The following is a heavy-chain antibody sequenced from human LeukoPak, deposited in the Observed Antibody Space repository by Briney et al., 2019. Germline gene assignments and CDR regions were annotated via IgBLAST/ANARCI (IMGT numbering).Heavy chain of an antibody. Sequence: GGSLRLSCAASGFTFSSYSMNWVRQAPGKGLEWVSSISSSSSYIYYADSVKGRFTISRDNAKNSLYLQMSSLRAEDTAVYYCAKDIVGATTEADYRGQGTLVTGPS. J-gene: IGHJ4*02. CDR2: ISSSSSYI. D-gene: IGHD1-26*01. V-gene: IGHV3-21*01. CDR3: AKDIVGATTEADY. CDR1: GFTFSSYS.